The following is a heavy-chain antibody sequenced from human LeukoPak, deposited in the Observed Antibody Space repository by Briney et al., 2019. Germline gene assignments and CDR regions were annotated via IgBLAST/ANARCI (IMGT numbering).Heavy chain of an antibody. V-gene: IGHV3-21*01. J-gene: IGHJ6*04. D-gene: IGHD3-10*02. CDR2: ITSSSTYI. CDR1: GFTFSSYN. CDR3: AELGITMIGGV. Sequence: GGSLRLSCAASGFTFSSYNMNWVRQAPGKGLEWVSSITSSSTYIYYADSVKGRFTISRDNAKNSLYLQMNSLRAEDTAVYYCAELGITMIGGVWGKGTTVTISS.